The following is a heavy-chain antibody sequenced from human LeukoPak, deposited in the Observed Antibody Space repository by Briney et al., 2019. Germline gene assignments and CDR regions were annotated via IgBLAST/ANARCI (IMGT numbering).Heavy chain of an antibody. CDR3: SLVPNY. CDR1: GFTFSSSW. Sequence: GGSLRLSCAVSGFTFSSSWMHWVRQAPGKGLVWVSHIKTDGSTTAYADSVKGRFTISRDNSKNTLYPQMNSLRAEDTAVYYCSLVPNYWGQGTLVTVSS. D-gene: IGHD6-13*01. J-gene: IGHJ4*02. V-gene: IGHV3-74*01. CDR2: IKTDGSTT.